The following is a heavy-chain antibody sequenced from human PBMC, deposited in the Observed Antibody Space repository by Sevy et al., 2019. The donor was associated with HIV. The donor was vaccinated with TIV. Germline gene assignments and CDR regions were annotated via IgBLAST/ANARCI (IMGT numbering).Heavy chain of an antibody. J-gene: IGHJ4*02. V-gene: IGHV3-21*01. CDR3: ARGDYYGSLYYFDY. D-gene: IGHD3-10*01. CDR2: ISSGSSYI. CDR1: GFTFSNYF. Sequence: GGSLRLSCAASGFTFSNYFINWVRQAPGKGLEWVSSISSGSSYIFYEDSVKGRFTISRDNAKNSLYLDMNSLRAEDTAVYYCARGDYYGSLYYFDYWGPGTLVTVSS.